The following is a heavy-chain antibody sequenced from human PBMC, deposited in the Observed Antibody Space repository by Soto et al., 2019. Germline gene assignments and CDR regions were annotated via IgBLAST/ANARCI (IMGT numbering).Heavy chain of an antibody. Sequence: VQLVQSGAEVKKPGSSVKVSCKASGGTFSSYAMSWVRQAPGKGLEWVSAISGSGGSTYYADSVKGRFTISRDNSKNTLYLQMNSLRAEDTAVYYCAKDGYYYGSGSYYPDDYYYYGMDVWGQGTTVTVSS. V-gene: IGHV3-23*04. D-gene: IGHD3-10*01. J-gene: IGHJ6*02. CDR2: ISGSGGST. CDR1: GGTFSSYA. CDR3: AKDGYYYGSGSYYPDDYYYYGMDV.